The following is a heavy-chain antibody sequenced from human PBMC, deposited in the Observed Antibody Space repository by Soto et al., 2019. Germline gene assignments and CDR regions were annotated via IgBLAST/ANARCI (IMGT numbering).Heavy chain of an antibody. J-gene: IGHJ3*01. V-gene: IGHV3-64*07. D-gene: IGHD3-10*01. CDR1: GYTFSDFA. Sequence: EVQLGESGGTLVQPGGSLRLSCAASGYTFSDFAIHWVRQTPGKRLEYVSAINGNGGTTYYGDSVTGRFTISRDNSKNTAYLQMGSLRVEDTAVYYCARCSHYGSGTYPWGQGTLVTVS. CDR2: INGNGGTT. CDR3: ARCSHYGSGTYP.